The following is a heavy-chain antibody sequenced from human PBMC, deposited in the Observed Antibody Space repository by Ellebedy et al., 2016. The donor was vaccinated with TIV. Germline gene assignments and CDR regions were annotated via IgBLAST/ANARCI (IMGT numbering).Heavy chain of an antibody. CDR3: ARASNFDM. CDR1: GLTSFTSA. CDR2: ISGTGHSV. Sequence: GESLKISCVVSGLTSFTSAMGWVRQAPGRGLEWFSSISGTGHSVHYADSVKGRFTIARDSSKKTVSLQMNSLRAEDTAVYYCARASNFDMWGQGTMVTVSS. V-gene: IGHV3-23*01. D-gene: IGHD4-11*01. J-gene: IGHJ3*02.